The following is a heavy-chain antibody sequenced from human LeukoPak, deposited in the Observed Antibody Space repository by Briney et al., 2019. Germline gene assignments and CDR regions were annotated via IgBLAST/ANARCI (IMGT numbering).Heavy chain of an antibody. CDR2: INPNSGGT. J-gene: IGHJ4*02. D-gene: IGHD3-16*01. CDR3: ARVRRSRLAELDY. Sequence: GASVKVSCKASGYTFTGYYMHWVRQAPGQGLEWMGWINPNSGGTNYAQKFQGRVTMTRDTSISTAYMEQSRLRSDDTAVYYCARVRRSRLAELDYWGQGTLVTVSS. CDR1: GYTFTGYY. V-gene: IGHV1-2*02.